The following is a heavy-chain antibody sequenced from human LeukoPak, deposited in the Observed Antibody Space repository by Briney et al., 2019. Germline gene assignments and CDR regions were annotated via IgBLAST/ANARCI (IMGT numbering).Heavy chain of an antibody. Sequence: SETLSLTCTVSGGSISSYYWSWIRQPAGKGLEWIGRVYTSGSTNYNPSLKSRVTMSVDTSKDQFSLKLISVTAADTAVYYCARDEDSIFDYWGQGTLVTVSS. CDR1: GGSISSYY. CDR3: ARDEDSIFDY. D-gene: IGHD3-22*01. V-gene: IGHV4-4*07. CDR2: VYTSGST. J-gene: IGHJ4*02.